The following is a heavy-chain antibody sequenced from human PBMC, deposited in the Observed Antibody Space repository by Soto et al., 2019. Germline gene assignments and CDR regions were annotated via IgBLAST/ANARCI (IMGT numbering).Heavy chain of an antibody. CDR1: GFTFSNFV. Sequence: GGSLRLSCAASGFTFSNFVMRWVRQTPGKGLEWVSTITDTGGDTYYTDSVKGRFTISRDNSKNTLYLQMTSLRAEDTALYYCTKASSDRHHMDVWGQGTTVTVS. CDR2: ITDTGGDT. J-gene: IGHJ6*02. CDR3: TKASSDRHHMDV. V-gene: IGHV3-23*01.